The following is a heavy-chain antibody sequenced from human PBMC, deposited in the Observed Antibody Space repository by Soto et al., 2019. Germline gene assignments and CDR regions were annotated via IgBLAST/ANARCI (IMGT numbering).Heavy chain of an antibody. CDR1: GGSFNDFS. D-gene: IGHD2-15*01. CDR2: VNHAGGT. CDR3: ARRGRYGGRSYTG. J-gene: IGHJ4*02. V-gene: IGHV4-34*01. Sequence: QMHIQQWGAGLLKPSETLSLTCAVSGGSFNDFSWNWVRQPPGEGLEWIGEVNHAGGTAYNPSLKGRVTISDDRSKNQLSLRLKSVTVADTATYYCARRGRYGGRSYTGWGQGTLVTVSS.